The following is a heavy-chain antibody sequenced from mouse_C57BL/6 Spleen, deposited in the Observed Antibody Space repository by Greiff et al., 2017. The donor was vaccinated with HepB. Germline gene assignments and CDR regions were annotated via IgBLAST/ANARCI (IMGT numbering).Heavy chain of an antibody. Sequence: VQLQQPGAELVRPGTSVKLSCKASGYTFTSYWMHWVKQRPGQGLEWIGVIDPSDSYTNYNQKFKGKATLTVDTSSSTAYMQLSSLTSEDSAVYYCARDPLFAYWGQGTLVTVSA. V-gene: IGHV1-59*01. CDR1: GYTFTSYW. CDR2: IDPSDSYT. CDR3: ARDPLFAY. J-gene: IGHJ3*01.